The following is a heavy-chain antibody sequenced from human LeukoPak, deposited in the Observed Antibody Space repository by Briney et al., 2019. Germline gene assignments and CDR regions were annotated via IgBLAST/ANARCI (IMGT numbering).Heavy chain of an antibody. CDR2: INHRGRN. J-gene: IGHJ4*02. CDR1: GGSFSDYY. Sequence: SETLSLTCAVYGGSFSDYYWSWIRQPPGKGLEWIGEINHRGRNNYNPSLKSRVTMSVDTSENQCSLKVTAVTAADTALYYCARGEGQTPGPDYWGQGALVTVSS. V-gene: IGHV4-34*01. CDR3: ARGEGQTPGPDY.